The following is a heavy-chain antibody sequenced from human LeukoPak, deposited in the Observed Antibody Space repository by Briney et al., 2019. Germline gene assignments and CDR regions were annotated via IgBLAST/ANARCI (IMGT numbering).Heavy chain of an antibody. Sequence: GGSLRLSCAASGFTVSSNYMSWVRQAPGKGLEWVSVIYSGGSTYYADSVKGRFTISRDNSKNTLYLQMNSLRAEDTAVYYCVQSITMVRGVIRLDYWGQGTLVTVSS. D-gene: IGHD3-10*01. V-gene: IGHV3-53*01. CDR1: GFTVSSNY. CDR2: IYSGGST. CDR3: VQSITMVRGVIRLDY. J-gene: IGHJ4*02.